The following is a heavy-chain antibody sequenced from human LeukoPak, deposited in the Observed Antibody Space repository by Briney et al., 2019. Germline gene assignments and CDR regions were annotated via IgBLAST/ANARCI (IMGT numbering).Heavy chain of an antibody. J-gene: IGHJ4*02. V-gene: IGHV3-64D*06. CDR1: GFTFSSYA. Sequence: GGSLLLSCSASGFTFSSYAMHWVRQAPGKGLEYVSAISSNGGSTYYADSVKGRFTISRDNSKNTLYLQMSSLRAEDTAVYYCVKDRDYYGSGSHYFDYWGQGTLVTVSS. CDR3: VKDRDYYGSGSHYFDY. D-gene: IGHD3-10*01. CDR2: ISSNGGST.